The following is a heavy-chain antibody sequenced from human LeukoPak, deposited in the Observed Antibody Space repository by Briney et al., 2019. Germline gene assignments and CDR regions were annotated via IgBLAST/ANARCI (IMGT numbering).Heavy chain of an antibody. CDR1: GFTFSSYS. V-gene: IGHV3-21*01. D-gene: IGHD3-22*01. CDR3: ARDQGNYYDSSGMAY. Sequence: PGGSLRLSCAASGFTFSSYSMNWVRQAPGQGLEWVSSISSSSSYIYYADSVKGRFTISRDNAKNSLYLQMNSLRAEDTAVYYCARDQGNYYDSSGMAYWGQGTLVTVSS. J-gene: IGHJ4*02. CDR2: ISSSSSYI.